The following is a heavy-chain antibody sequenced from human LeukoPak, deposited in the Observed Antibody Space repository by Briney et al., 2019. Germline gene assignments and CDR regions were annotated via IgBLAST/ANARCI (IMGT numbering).Heavy chain of an antibody. V-gene: IGHV4-39*07. CDR2: IYYSGST. D-gene: IGHD3-10*01. J-gene: IGHJ6*03. Sequence: PSETLSLTCTVSGGSISSSSYYWGWIRQPPGKGLEWIGSIYYSGSTYYNPSLKSRVTISVDTSKNQFSLKLSSVTAADTAVYYCARVGSGSSHGDYYYYMDVWGKGTTVTVSS. CDR1: GGSISSSSYY. CDR3: ARVGSGSSHGDYYYYMDV.